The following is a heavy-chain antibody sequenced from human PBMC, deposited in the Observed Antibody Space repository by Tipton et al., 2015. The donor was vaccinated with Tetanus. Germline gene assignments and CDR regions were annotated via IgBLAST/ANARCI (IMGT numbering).Heavy chain of an antibody. V-gene: IGHV4-39*01. J-gene: IGHJ3*02. CDR3: ARRQDSGSYFLAAFDI. Sequence: TLSLTCTVSGGSISSSSYYWGWIRQPPGKGLEWIGSIYYSGSTYYNPSLKSRVTISVDTSKNQFSLKLSSVTAADTAVYYRARRQDSGSYFLAAFDIWGQGTMVTVSS. D-gene: IGHD1-26*01. CDR1: GGSISSSSYY. CDR2: IYYSGST.